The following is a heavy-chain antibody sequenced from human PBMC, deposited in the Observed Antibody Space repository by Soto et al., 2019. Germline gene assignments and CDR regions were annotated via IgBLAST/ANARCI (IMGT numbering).Heavy chain of an antibody. D-gene: IGHD3-10*01. J-gene: IGHJ6*02. Sequence: QVQLVQSGAEVKKPGSSVKVSCKASGGTFSSYAISWVRQAPGQGLEWMGGIIPIFGTANYAQKFQGRVTITADESTSTAYMELCSLRSEDTAVYYCARVGYYGSGSFRHLMDVLGQGTTVTFSS. CDR3: ARVGYYGSGSFRHLMDV. CDR2: IIPIFGTA. V-gene: IGHV1-69*12. CDR1: GGTFSSYA.